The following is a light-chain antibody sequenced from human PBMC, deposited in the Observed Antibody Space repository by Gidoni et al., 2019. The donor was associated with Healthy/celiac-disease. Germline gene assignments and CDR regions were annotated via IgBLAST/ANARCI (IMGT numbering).Light chain of an antibody. V-gene: IGKV1-8*01. CDR3: QQYYSYPRT. CDR1: QGISSY. Sequence: ALRMTQSPSSLSASTGDRVTITCRASQGISSYLAWYQQKPGKAPKRLIYAASTVQSGVPSRFSGSGAGTDCTRTISCLQSEDVATYYCQQYYSYPRTFGQGTKVEIK. CDR2: AAS. J-gene: IGKJ1*01.